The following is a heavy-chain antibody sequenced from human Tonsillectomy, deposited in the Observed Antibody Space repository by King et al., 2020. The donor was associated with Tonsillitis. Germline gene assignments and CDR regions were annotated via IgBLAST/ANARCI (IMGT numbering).Heavy chain of an antibody. CDR2: ISGSDNST. D-gene: IGHD6-13*01. J-gene: IGHJ2*01. Sequence: VQLVESGEGLVQPGGSLRLSCAASGFTFSSYPIGWVRQAPGKGLEWVSGISGSDNSTYYGDSVKGRFTISRDNSKNTLYLQMNSLRAEDTAVYYCAKGNISGWYGGYGYWYFDLWGRGTLVTVSS. CDR1: GFTFSSYP. V-gene: IGHV3-23*04. CDR3: AKGNISGWYGGYGYWYFDL.